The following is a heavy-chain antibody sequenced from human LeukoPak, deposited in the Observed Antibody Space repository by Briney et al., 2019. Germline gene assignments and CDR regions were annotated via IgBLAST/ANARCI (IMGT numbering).Heavy chain of an antibody. V-gene: IGHV4-31*03. J-gene: IGHJ5*02. CDR3: ARDMAVAGVDP. D-gene: IGHD6-19*01. CDR1: GGSISSGGYY. Sequence: SETLSLTCTVSGGSISSGGYYWSWIRQHPGKGLEWIGYIYYSGSTYYNPSLKSRVTISVDTSKNQFSLKLSSVTAADTAVYYCARDMAVAGVDPWGQGTLVTVSS. CDR2: IYYSGST.